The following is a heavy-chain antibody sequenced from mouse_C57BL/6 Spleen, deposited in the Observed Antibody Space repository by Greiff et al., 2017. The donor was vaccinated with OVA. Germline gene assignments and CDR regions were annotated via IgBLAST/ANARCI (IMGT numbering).Heavy chain of an antibody. D-gene: IGHD1-1*01. CDR3: ASGNYYGSSSAWFAY. CDR2: IDPANGNT. V-gene: IGHV14-3*01. CDR1: GFNIKNTY. Sequence: EVQLQQSVAELVRPGASVKLSCTASGFNIKNTYMHWVKQRPEQGLEWIGRIDPANGNTKYAPKFQGKATITADTSSNTAYLQLSSLTSEDTAIYYCASGNYYGSSSAWFAYWGQGTLVTVSA. J-gene: IGHJ3*01.